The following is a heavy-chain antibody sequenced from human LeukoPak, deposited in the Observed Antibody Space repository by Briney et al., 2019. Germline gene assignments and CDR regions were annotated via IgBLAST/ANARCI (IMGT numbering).Heavy chain of an antibody. Sequence: SETLSLTCTVSGGSISSYYWSWIRQPPGKGLEWIGYIYYSGSTNYNPSLKSRVTISVDTSKNQFSLKLSPVTAADTAVYYCAGQVAADYYYGMDVWGKGTTVTVSS. D-gene: IGHD2-15*01. CDR2: IYYSGST. J-gene: IGHJ6*04. V-gene: IGHV4-59*01. CDR3: AGQVAADYYYGMDV. CDR1: GGSISSYY.